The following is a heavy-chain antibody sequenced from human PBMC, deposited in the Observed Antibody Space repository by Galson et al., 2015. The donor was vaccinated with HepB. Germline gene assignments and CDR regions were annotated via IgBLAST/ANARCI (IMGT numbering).Heavy chain of an antibody. D-gene: IGHD3-16*02. J-gene: IGHJ6*03. CDR2: IIPIFGTA. CDR3: ARERKDYVWGSYRYGYYYYYMDV. V-gene: IGHV1-69*01. Sequence: SCKASGGTFSSYAISWVRQAPGQGLEWMGGIIPIFGTANYAQKFQGRVTITADESTSTAYMELSSLRSEDTAVYYCARERKDYVWGSYRYGYYYYYMDVWGKGTTVTVSS. CDR1: GGTFSSYA.